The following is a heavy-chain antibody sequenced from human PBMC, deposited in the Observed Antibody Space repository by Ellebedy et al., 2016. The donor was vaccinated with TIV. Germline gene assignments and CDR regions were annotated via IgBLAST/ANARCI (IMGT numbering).Heavy chain of an antibody. CDR1: GYSFPGYY. Sequence: AASVKVSCKASGYSFPGYYIPGVQPAPGQGLEWLGWINPDHGDTKYPQSFQVRVSMTRDTSSSTAYMELSGLTSDDTAIYYCAKDRFPYYDSSGTTGYFDCWGQGTLVTVSS. CDR3: AKDRFPYYDSSGTTGYFDC. V-gene: IGHV1-2*02. J-gene: IGHJ4*02. D-gene: IGHD3-22*01. CDR2: INPDHGDT.